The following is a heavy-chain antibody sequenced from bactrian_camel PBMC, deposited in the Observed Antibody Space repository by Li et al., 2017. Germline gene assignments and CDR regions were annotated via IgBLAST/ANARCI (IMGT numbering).Heavy chain of an antibody. CDR2: IGIEAGTV. CDR3: VRERVWYGLTGTT. D-gene: IGHD2*01. Sequence: VESGGGLVRPGGSLRLSCAASGFTFSTDFMSWVRQAPGKGLEWVSRIGIEAGTVYDNDSVKGRFTISRDNAKNTVYLQMSSLKPEDTAVYSCVRERVWYGLTGTTGARVPRSPSP. CDR1: GFTFSTDF. V-gene: IGHV3S35*01. J-gene: IGHJ4*01.